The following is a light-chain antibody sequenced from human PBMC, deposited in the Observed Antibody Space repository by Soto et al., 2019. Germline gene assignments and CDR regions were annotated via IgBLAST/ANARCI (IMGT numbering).Light chain of an antibody. CDR2: GAS. J-gene: IGKJ4*01. CDR3: QQHGSSQT. V-gene: IGKV3-20*01. Sequence: EIGLTQSPGTLSLSPGERAALSCRASQSVSSTYLAWYQQKPGQAPRLLIYGASSRATGIPDRFSGSGSGTDFTLTISRLEPEDFAVYYCQQHGSSQTFGGGTKVDIK. CDR1: QSVSSTY.